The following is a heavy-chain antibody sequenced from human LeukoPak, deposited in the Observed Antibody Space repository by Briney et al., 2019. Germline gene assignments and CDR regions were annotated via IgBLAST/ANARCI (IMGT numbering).Heavy chain of an antibody. CDR2: ISGSGGST. V-gene: IGHV3-23*01. D-gene: IGHD3-22*01. J-gene: IGHJ4*02. Sequence: GGTLRLFCAASGFTFSSYGMSWVRQAPGKGLEWVSAISGSGGSTYYADSVKGRFTISRDNSKNTLYLQMNSLRAEDTAVYYCAKDLGDSSGYYYETDNFDYWGQGTLVTVSS. CDR3: AKDLGDSSGYYYETDNFDY. CDR1: GFTFSSYG.